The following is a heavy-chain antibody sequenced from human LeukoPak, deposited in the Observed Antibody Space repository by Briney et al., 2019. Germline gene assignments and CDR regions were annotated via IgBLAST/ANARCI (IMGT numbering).Heavy chain of an antibody. CDR1: GGSFSGYY. J-gene: IGHJ3*02. CDR3: ARDRTRYYYGSGSPDAFDI. D-gene: IGHD3-10*01. V-gene: IGHV4-34*01. CDR2: INHSGST. Sequence: PSETLSLTCAVYGGSFSGYYWSWIRQPPGKGLEWIGEINHSGSTNYNPSLKSRVTISVAPSKTQFSLKLSSVTAADTAVYYCARDRTRYYYGSGSPDAFDIWGQGTMVTVSS.